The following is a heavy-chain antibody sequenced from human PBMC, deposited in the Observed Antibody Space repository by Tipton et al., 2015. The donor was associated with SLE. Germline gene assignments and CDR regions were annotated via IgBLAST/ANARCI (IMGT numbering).Heavy chain of an antibody. CDR2: IYYSGSS. V-gene: IGHV4-39*07. Sequence: TLSLTCTVSGDSIRDSDYYWGWIRQSPGKGLEWIGNIYYSGSSYYNPSLKSRVTISVDCSTSQFSLILSAVTAADTAVYYCARGDPRHDGSVGYFDYWGQGTLVTVSS. J-gene: IGHJ4*02. CDR3: ARGDPRHDGSVGYFDY. D-gene: IGHD3-10*01. CDR1: GDSIRDSDYY.